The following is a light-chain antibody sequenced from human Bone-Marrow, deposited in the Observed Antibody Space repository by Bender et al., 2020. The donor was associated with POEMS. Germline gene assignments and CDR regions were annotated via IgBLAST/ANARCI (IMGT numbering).Light chain of an antibody. CDR2: SNN. Sequence: TISCSGTSSNFGNNAANWYQHVPGTAPKLLIYSNNQRPSGVPDRFSASTSGTSASLAISGLHSDDEADYYCSSWDGSLNGWVFGGGPKLTVL. V-gene: IGLV1-44*01. CDR3: SSWDGSLNGWV. CDR1: SSNFGNNA. J-gene: IGLJ3*02.